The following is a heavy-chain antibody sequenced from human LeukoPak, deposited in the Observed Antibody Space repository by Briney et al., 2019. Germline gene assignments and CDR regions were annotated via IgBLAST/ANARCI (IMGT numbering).Heavy chain of an antibody. D-gene: IGHD6-19*01. CDR1: GGSIRGYY. Sequence: SETLSLTSTVSGGSIRGYYWSWIRQPPGKGLEYIGYIYYSGITNYNPSLKSRVTISVDTSKNQFSLRLNSVTAADTAMYYCARGFDSSSGWYPAFDIWGHGTMGTVSS. J-gene: IGHJ3*02. CDR3: ARGFDSSSGWYPAFDI. V-gene: IGHV4-59*01. CDR2: IYYSGIT.